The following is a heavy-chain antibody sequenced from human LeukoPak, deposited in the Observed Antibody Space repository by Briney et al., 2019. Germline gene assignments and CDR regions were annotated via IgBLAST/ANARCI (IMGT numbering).Heavy chain of an antibody. Sequence: GGSLRLSCAASGFTFSSYGMHWVRQAPGKGLEWVAVIWYDGSNKYYADSVKGRFTISRDNSKNTLYLQMNSLRAEDTAVYYCARGSASLWFGELSGWFAPWGQGTLVTVSS. D-gene: IGHD3-10*01. CDR1: GFTFSSYG. CDR2: IWYDGSNK. V-gene: IGHV3-33*01. CDR3: ARGSASLWFGELSGWFAP. J-gene: IGHJ5*02.